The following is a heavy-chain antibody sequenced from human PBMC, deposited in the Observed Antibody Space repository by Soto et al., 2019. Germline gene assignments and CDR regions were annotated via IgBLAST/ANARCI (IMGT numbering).Heavy chain of an antibody. Sequence: ASVKVSCKASGGTFSSYAISWVRQAPGQGLEWMGGIIPIFGTANYAQKFQGRVTITADESTSTAYMELSSLRSEDTAAYYVERYFPPPPINDVFSIGGQGKMVTVS. J-gene: IGHJ3*02. CDR3: ERYFPPPPINDVFSI. V-gene: IGHV1-69*13. CDR2: IIPIFGTA. CDR1: GGTFSSYA.